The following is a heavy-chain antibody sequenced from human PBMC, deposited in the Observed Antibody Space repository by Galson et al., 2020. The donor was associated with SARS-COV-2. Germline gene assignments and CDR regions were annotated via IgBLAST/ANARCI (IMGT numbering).Heavy chain of an antibody. J-gene: IGHJ2*01. V-gene: IGHV4-34*01. D-gene: IGHD2-21*01. Sequence: SATLSLTCAVYGGSFSAYYWTWIRQPPGKGPEWIGAVTHSGTINYNPSLKSRVTISIDTSKNQFSLKLTSVTAADTAVYYCARPPYCAGECHAAHWYFDLLGRGTPVTVSS. CDR2: VTHSGTI. CDR1: GGSFSAYY. CDR3: ARPPYCAGECHAAHWYFDL.